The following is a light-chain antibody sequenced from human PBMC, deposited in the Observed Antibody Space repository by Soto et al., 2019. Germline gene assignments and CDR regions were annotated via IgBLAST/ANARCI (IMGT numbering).Light chain of an antibody. V-gene: IGLV2-8*01. Sequence: QSALTQPPSASGSPGQSVTISCTGASSDVGGYNYVSWYQQHPGKAPRLLIYEVTTRPSGVPDRFSGSKSGNTASLTVSGLQADDEADYYCCSFAGSNKVFGTGTKVTVL. CDR3: CSFAGSNKV. CDR2: EVT. J-gene: IGLJ1*01. CDR1: SSDVGGYNY.